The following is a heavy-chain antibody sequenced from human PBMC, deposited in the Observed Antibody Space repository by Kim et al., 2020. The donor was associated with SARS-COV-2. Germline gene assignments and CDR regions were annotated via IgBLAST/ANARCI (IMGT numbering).Heavy chain of an antibody. J-gene: IGHJ4*02. D-gene: IGHD3-22*01. CDR1: GFTFSSYA. Sequence: GGSLRLSCAASGFTFSSYAMSWVRQTPGKGLEWVSAISGSGGSTYYADSVKGRFTISRDNSKNTLYLQMNSLRAEDTAVYYCAKERKGLWYYYDSSGSHPFDYWGQGTLVTVSS. V-gene: IGHV3-23*01. CDR3: AKERKGLWYYYDSSGSHPFDY. CDR2: ISGSGGST.